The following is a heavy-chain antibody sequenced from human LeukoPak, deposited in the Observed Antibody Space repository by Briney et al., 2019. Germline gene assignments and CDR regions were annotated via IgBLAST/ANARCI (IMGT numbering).Heavy chain of an antibody. D-gene: IGHD3-22*01. Sequence: SQTLSLTCAISGDSVSSKSAAWNWIRQSPSRGLEWLGRTYYRSKWSSGYAESVKSRITINPDTSKNQFSLQLRSVTPEDTAVYYCARVPIYDSSSYYYYYYGMDIWGQGTTVTVSS. CDR2: TYYRSKWSS. V-gene: IGHV6-1*01. CDR1: GDSVSSKSAA. CDR3: ARVPIYDSSSYYYYYYGMDI. J-gene: IGHJ6*02.